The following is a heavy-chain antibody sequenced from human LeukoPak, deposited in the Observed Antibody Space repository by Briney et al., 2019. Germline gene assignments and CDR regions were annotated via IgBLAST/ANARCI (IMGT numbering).Heavy chain of an antibody. Sequence: VASVKVSCKASGGTFSSYAISWVRQAPGQGLEWMGGIIPIFGTANYAQKFQGRVTITADESTSTAYMELSSLRSEDTAVYYCASTGYCRSTSCYGHPPGAFDIWGQGTMVTVSS. CDR2: IIPIFGTA. CDR1: GGTFSSYA. J-gene: IGHJ3*02. D-gene: IGHD2-2*01. V-gene: IGHV1-69*13. CDR3: ASTGYCRSTSCYGHPPGAFDI.